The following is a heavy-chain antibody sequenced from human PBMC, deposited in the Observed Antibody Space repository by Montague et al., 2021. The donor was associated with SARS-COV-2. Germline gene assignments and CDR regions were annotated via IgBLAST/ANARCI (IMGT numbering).Heavy chain of an antibody. D-gene: IGHD6-13*01. CDR1: GFTFSAYW. Sequence: SLRLSCAASGFTFSAYWMHWVRQAPGQGLEWVARIRADGTTTNYADSVKGRFTISRDNAQDTVHLHMTTLTAEDTAVYYCVRAFSNSFKWFDPWGQGTLVTVSS. CDR2: IRADGTTT. CDR3: VRAFSNSFKWFDP. V-gene: IGHV3-74*01. J-gene: IGHJ5*02.